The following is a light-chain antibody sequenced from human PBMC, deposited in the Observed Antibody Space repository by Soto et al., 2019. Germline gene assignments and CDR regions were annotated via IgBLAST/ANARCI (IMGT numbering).Light chain of an antibody. J-gene: IGLJ1*01. Sequence: SVLPQPPSVSGAPGQRVTISCTGSSSNIGAGYHVHWYQQLPGAAPKLLIFGDSNRPSGVPDRFSGSKSGTSASLAITGLQADDEADYYCQSSDSRLSGSDVFGTGTKVTVL. CDR2: GDS. CDR1: SSNIGAGYH. V-gene: IGLV1-40*01. CDR3: QSSDSRLSGSDV.